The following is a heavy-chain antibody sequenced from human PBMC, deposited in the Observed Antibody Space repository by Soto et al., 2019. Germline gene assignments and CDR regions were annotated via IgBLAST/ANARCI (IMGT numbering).Heavy chain of an antibody. Sequence: SETLSLTCTVSGGSITSDYSCWTWIRQPPGEGLEWIGHIFDSGTTYTNPSLRSQVAISLDTSTNHFSLTLRSVTAADTAVYYCARGPSGDEVHYWGQGALVTVSS. V-gene: IGHV4-30-4*01. CDR1: GGSITSDYSC. D-gene: IGHD7-27*01. J-gene: IGHJ4*02. CDR3: ARGPSGDEVHY. CDR2: IFDSGTT.